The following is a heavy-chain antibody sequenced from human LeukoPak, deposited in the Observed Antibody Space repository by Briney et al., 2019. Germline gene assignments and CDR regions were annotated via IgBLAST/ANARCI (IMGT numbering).Heavy chain of an antibody. Sequence: KTGESLKISCKGSGYSFTSSWIAWVRQMPGKGLEWMGIIYPGDSDTRYSPSFQGKVTISADKSIITAYLRWNSLKASATAIYYCARRDVAYYAFDIWGQGTMVTVSS. D-gene: IGHD1-26*01. CDR1: GYSFTSSW. CDR2: IYPGDSDT. V-gene: IGHV5-51*01. CDR3: ARRDVAYYAFDI. J-gene: IGHJ3*02.